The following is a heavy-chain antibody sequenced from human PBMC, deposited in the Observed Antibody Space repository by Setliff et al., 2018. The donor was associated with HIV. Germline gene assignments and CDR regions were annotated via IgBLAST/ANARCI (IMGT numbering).Heavy chain of an antibody. CDR1: GYTFTSYY. CDR3: ARDPAPSSSASYFQH. Sequence: GASVKVSCKASGYTFTSYYMHWVRQAPGQGLEWMGIINPSSGSTTYAQKFQGRVTMTRDTSTSTVYMALSSLGSEDTAVYYCARDPAPSSSASYFQHWGQGTPVTVSS. CDR2: INPSSGST. J-gene: IGHJ1*01. V-gene: IGHV1-46*01. D-gene: IGHD6-6*01.